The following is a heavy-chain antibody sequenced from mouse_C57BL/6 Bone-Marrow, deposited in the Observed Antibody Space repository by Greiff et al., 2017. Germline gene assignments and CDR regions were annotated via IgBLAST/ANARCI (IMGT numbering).Heavy chain of an antibody. CDR2: IDPSDSET. J-gene: IGHJ1*03. Sequence: VQLQQPGAELVRPGSSVKLSCKASGYTFTSYWMHWVKQRPIQGLEWIGNIDPSDSETHYNQKFKDKAPLTVDKSSSTAYMQLSSLTSEDSAVXYCAREGYFDVWGTGTTVTVSS. CDR3: AREGYFDV. CDR1: GYTFTSYW. V-gene: IGHV1-52*01.